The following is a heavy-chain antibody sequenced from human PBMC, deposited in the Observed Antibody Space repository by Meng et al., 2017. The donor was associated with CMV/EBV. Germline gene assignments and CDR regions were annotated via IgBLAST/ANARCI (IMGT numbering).Heavy chain of an antibody. J-gene: IGHJ6*02. CDR3: AKDLCSSTSCPMGHYYYYGMDV. D-gene: IGHD2-2*01. CDR2: ISSSSSYI. CDR1: GFTFSSYS. Sequence: GESLKISCAASGFTFSSYSMNWVRQAPGKGLEWVSSISSSSSYIYYADSVKGRFTISRDNAKNSLYLQMNSLRAEDTAVYYCAKDLCSSTSCPMGHYYYYGMDVWGQGTTVTVSS. V-gene: IGHV3-21*01.